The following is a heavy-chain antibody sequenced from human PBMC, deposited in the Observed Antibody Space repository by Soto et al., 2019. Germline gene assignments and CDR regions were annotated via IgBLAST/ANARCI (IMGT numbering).Heavy chain of an antibody. CDR2: IYPSDSDT. V-gene: IGHV5-51*01. Sequence: GESLKISCKGSGYNFAGYWIAWVRQMPGKGLELMGIIYPSDSDTRYRPSFQGQVTISADKSISSAYLQWSSLRALDTAMYYCARGGVSTRTFDYWGQGTQVTVSS. D-gene: IGHD3-3*01. J-gene: IGHJ4*02. CDR1: GYNFAGYW. CDR3: ARGGVSTRTFDY.